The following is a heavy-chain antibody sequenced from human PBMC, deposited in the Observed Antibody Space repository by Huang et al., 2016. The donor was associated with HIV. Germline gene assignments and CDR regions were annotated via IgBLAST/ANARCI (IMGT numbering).Heavy chain of an antibody. J-gene: IGHJ5*02. CDR3: AREVMTSFGGPFDP. Sequence: QVQLYQWGAGLLRPSETLSLTCAVYRGSLSGYYWSWIRQSPEKGLEWIGEINYSGPITYNPSLKSRVTLSVDTSKKQLSLKLKAVTAADTAGYDCAREVMTSFGGPFDPWGQGTLVAVSS. D-gene: IGHD3-16*01. CDR2: INYSGPI. CDR1: RGSLSGYY. V-gene: IGHV4-34*01.